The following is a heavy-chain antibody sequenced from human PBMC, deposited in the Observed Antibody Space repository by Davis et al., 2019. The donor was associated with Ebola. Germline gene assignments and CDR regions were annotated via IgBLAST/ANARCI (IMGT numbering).Heavy chain of an antibody. CDR2: INGGGSST. CDR3: VRVGLQGSGRKAFDI. J-gene: IGHJ3*02. CDR1: GFTFSDYW. D-gene: IGHD3-10*01. V-gene: IGHV3-74*01. Sequence: GESLKISCAASGFTFSDYWMHWVRQAPGKGLVWVSHINGGGSSTTYADSVKGRFTISRENAKNSLYLQMNSLTVGDTAVYYCVRVGLQGSGRKAFDIWGQGTMVTVSS.